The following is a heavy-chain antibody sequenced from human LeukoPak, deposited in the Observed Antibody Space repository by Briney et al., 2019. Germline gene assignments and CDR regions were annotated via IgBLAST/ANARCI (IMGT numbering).Heavy chain of an antibody. D-gene: IGHD1-14*01. CDR2: IYAGGST. CDR3: ARGFNRGFDP. J-gene: IGHJ5*02. CDR1: GFTVSSNY. V-gene: IGHV3-53*01. Sequence: PGGSLRLSCAASGFTVSSNYMSWVRQAPGKGLEWASVIYAGGSTYYADSVKDRFAFSRDNSKNTLYLQMNSLRAEDTAVYYCARGFNRGFDPWGQGTLVTVSS.